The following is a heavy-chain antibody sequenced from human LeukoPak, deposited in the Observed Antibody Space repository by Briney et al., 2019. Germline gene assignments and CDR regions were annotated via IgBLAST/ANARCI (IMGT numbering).Heavy chain of an antibody. CDR1: GFTFSTSG. Sequence: GGSLRLSCAASGFTFSTSGMHWVRQAPGKGREWVAVMSSGGNKEYYADSVRDRFTISRDNSNNTLSLQMNSLRAEDTAVYYCAKGLRGYYYFDYWGQGTLVTVSS. CDR2: MSSGGNKE. CDR3: AKGLRGYYYFDY. V-gene: IGHV3-30*18. J-gene: IGHJ4*02. D-gene: IGHD5-18*01.